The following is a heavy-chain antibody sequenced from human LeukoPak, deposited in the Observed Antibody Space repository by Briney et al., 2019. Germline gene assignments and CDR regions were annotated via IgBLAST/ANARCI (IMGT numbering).Heavy chain of an antibody. CDR2: IYYSGST. Sequence: SETLSLTCTVSGGSISSSSYYWGWIRQPPGKGLEWIGSIYYSGSTYYNPSLKSRVTISVDTSKNQFSLKLSPVTAADTAVYYCARHRPDFDWYLFDYWGQGTLVTVSS. CDR1: GGSISSSSYY. D-gene: IGHD3-9*01. J-gene: IGHJ4*02. CDR3: ARHRPDFDWYLFDY. V-gene: IGHV4-39*01.